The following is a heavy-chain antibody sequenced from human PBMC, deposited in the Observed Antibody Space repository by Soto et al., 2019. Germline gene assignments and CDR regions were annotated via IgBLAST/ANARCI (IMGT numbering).Heavy chain of an antibody. Sequence: EVQLLESGGGLVQPGGSLRLSCAASGFTFSSYAMTWVRQAPGKGLEWVSTISSSTYYADSVKGRVTISRDNSKNTLYLQMNSLRAEDTAVYYCAKREGRNFDYWGQGTLVTVSS. D-gene: IGHD3-10*01. J-gene: IGHJ4*02. V-gene: IGHV3-23*01. CDR3: AKREGRNFDY. CDR1: GFTFSSYA. CDR2: ISSST.